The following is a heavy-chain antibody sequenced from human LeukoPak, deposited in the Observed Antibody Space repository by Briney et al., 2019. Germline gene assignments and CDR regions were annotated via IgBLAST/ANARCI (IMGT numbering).Heavy chain of an antibody. D-gene: IGHD6-13*01. CDR2: IYPGDSDT. CDR3: ARTYSSRSPYYYYYMDV. V-gene: IGHV5-51*01. Sequence: GESLKISCKGSGYSFTSYWIGWVRQMPGKGLEWMGIIYPGDSDTRYSPSFQGQVTISADKSISTAYLQWSSLKASGTAMYYCARTYSSRSPYYYYYMDVWGKGTTVTVSS. CDR1: GYSFTSYW. J-gene: IGHJ6*03.